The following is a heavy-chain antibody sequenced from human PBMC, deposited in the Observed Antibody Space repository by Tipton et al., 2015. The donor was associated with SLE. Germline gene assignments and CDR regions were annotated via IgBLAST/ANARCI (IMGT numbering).Heavy chain of an antibody. J-gene: IGHJ3*02. V-gene: IGHV4-59*01. CDR1: GGSISSYY. CDR2: IYYSGST. Sequence: TLSLTCTVSGGSISSYYWSWIRQPPGKGLEWIGYIYYSGSTNYNPSLKSRVTISVDTSKNQFSLKLSSVTAADTAVYYCARDRAVLLGAFDIWGQGTMVTVSS. D-gene: IGHD3-10*01. CDR3: ARDRAVLLGAFDI.